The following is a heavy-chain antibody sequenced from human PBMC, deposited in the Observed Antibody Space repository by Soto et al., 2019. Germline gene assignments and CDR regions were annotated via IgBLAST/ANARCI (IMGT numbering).Heavy chain of an antibody. V-gene: IGHV4-59*08. D-gene: IGHD4-17*01. CDR3: ARHIYGDHDYFDS. CDR2: IYYSGSA. J-gene: IGHJ4*02. Sequence: QVQLQESGPGLVKPSETLSLTCTVSGGSISTYYWSWIRQPPVKGLEWIGWIYYSGSASSNPYLKRRVTMSVDTSKNQSSLKLSSVTATDTAMYFCARHIYGDHDYFDSWGQGTRVTVSS. CDR1: GGSISTYY.